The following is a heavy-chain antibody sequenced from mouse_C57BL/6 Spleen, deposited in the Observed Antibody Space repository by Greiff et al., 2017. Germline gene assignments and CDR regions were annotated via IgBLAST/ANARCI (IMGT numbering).Heavy chain of an antibody. Sequence: VQLQQSGPELVKPGASVKISCKASGYTFTDYYMNWVKQSHGKSLEWIGDINPNNGGTSYNQKFKGKATLTVDKSSSTAYMELRSLTSEDSAVYYCASPPDGSSPFAYWGQGTLVTVSA. CDR1: GYTFTDYY. J-gene: IGHJ3*01. CDR3: ASPPDGSSPFAY. V-gene: IGHV1-26*01. D-gene: IGHD1-1*01. CDR2: INPNNGGT.